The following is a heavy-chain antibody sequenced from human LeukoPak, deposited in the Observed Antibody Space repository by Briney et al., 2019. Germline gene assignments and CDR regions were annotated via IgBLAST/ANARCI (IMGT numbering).Heavy chain of an antibody. CDR1: GFIFDDSG. D-gene: IGHD6-13*01. V-gene: IGHV3-9*01. J-gene: IGHJ4*02. CDR2: ISWNSGSI. Sequence: GGSLRLSCVASGFIFDDSGMHWVRQAPGKGLEWVSGISWNSGSIGYADSVKGRFTISRDNAKNSLYLQMNSLRAEDTALYYCATAAGSSSWYSGFGNYWGQGTLVTVSS. CDR3: ATAAGSSSWYSGFGNY.